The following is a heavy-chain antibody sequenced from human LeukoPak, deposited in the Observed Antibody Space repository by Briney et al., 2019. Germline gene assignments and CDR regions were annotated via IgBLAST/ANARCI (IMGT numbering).Heavy chain of an antibody. D-gene: IGHD3-22*01. CDR1: VYTFTGHY. V-gene: IGHV1-2*02. CDR3: ARALRYDDSSGYYAY. CDR2: INPKSGVT. J-gene: IGHJ4*02. Sequence: ASVKVSCKASVYTFTGHYMHWVRQAPGQGPEWMGWINPKSGVTNYAQTLQGRVTMTRDTSISTVYMELSRLTTDDTAVYFCARALRYDDSSGYYAYWGQGTLVTVSS.